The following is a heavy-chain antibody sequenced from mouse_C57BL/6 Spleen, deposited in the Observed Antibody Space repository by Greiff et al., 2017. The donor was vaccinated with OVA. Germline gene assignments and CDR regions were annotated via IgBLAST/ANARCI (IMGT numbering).Heavy chain of an antibody. J-gene: IGHJ3*01. CDR1: GYAFSSYW. CDR2: IYPGDGDT. CDR3: ARDGYYLAWFAY. D-gene: IGHD2-3*01. V-gene: IGHV1-80*01. Sequence: QVQLQQSGAELVKPGASVKISCKASGYAFSSYWMNWVKQRPGKGLEWIGQIYPGDGDTNYNGKFKGKATLTADKSSSTAYMQLSSLTSEASAVYFCARDGYYLAWFAYWGQGTLVTVSA.